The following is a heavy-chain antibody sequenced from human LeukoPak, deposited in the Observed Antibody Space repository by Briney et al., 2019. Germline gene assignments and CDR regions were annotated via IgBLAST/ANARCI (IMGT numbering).Heavy chain of an antibody. Sequence: PGGSLRLSCAASGFTFSTYWMHWVRQAPGKGLVWVSRINTDGSYSTYGDPVKGRFTISRDNAKNTLYLQMNSLRAEDTAVYYCVRSAYSSPDYWGQGALVTVSS. CDR3: VRSAYSSPDY. CDR1: GFTFSTYW. V-gene: IGHV3-74*01. J-gene: IGHJ4*02. CDR2: INTDGSYS. D-gene: IGHD4-11*01.